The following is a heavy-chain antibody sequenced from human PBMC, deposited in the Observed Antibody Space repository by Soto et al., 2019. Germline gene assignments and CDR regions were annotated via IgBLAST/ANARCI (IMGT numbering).Heavy chain of an antibody. D-gene: IGHD2-2*01. CDR3: ARRGYCSSTSCYAPRYFDL. CDR2: INAGNGNT. V-gene: IGHV1-3*01. CDR1: GYTFTSYA. Sequence: QVQLVQSGAEVKKPGASVKVSCKASGYTFTSYAMHWVRQAPGQRLEWMGWINAGNGNTKYSQKFQGRVTITRDTSASTAYMELSSLRSEDTAVYYCARRGYCSSTSCYAPRYFDLWGRGTLVTVSS. J-gene: IGHJ2*01.